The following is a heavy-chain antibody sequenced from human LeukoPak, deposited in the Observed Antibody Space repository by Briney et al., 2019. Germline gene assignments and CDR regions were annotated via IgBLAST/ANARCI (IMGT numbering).Heavy chain of an antibody. J-gene: IGHJ4*02. V-gene: IGHV3-43D*04. CDR1: GFTFDDYA. CDR3: AKDMAAREMATIGLDN. CDR2: ISWDGGST. D-gene: IGHD5-24*01. Sequence: PGGSLRLSCAASGFTFDDYAMHWVRQAPGKGLEWVSLISWDGGSTYYADSVKGRFTISRDNSKNSLYLQMNSLRAEDTALYYCAKDMAAREMATIGLDNWGQGTLVTVSS.